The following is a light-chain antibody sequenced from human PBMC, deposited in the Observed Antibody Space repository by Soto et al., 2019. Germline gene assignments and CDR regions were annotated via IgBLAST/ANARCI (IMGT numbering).Light chain of an antibody. V-gene: IGKV1-16*02. CDR3: QQYARSPYN. Sequence: DIQMTQSPSSLSASVGDRVTITCRASQDILTSLAWFQQKPGKGPKSLIYGASNLHGGVTSKFSGSGSGTDFTLTINGLQPEDIAIYNCQQYARSPYNFGPGTRVEI. CDR2: GAS. CDR1: QDILTS. J-gene: IGKJ2*01.